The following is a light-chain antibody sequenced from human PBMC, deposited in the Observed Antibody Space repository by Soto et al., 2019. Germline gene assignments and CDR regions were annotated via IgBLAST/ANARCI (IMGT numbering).Light chain of an antibody. Sequence: EIVLTQSPATLSLSPGERATLSCRASQSVRSYLAWYQQKPGQAPRLLIYDASNRATGIPARFSGSGSGTDFTLTISSLEPEDFAVYYCQQRSHWPPTFGPGTKVDIK. J-gene: IGKJ3*01. V-gene: IGKV3-11*01. CDR3: QQRSHWPPT. CDR1: QSVRSY. CDR2: DAS.